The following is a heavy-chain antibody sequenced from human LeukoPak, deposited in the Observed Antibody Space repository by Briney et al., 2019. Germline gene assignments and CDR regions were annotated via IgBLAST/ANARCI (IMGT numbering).Heavy chain of an antibody. CDR2: INHSGST. V-gene: IGHV4-34*01. D-gene: IGHD3-10*01. J-gene: IGHJ6*03. CDR1: GGSFSGYY. CDR3: AREYSDYYGSGRDYYYMDV. Sequence: SETLSLTCAVYGGSFSGYYWSWIRQPPGKGLEWIGEINHSGSTNYNPSLKSRVTISVDTSKNQLSLKLSSVTAADTAVYYCAREYSDYYGSGRDYYYMDVWGKGTTVTVSS.